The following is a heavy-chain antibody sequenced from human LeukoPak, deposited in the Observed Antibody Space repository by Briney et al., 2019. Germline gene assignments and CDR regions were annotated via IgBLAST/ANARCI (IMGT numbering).Heavy chain of an antibody. CDR3: AAFPRAGSNYGFGDY. CDR2: ISYDGSNK. D-gene: IGHD1-26*01. J-gene: IGHJ4*02. V-gene: IGHV3-30-3*01. CDR1: GFTFSSYA. Sequence: GGSLRLSCAASGFTFSSYAMHWVRQAPGKGLEWVAVISYDGSNKYYADSVKGRFTISRDNSKNTLYLQMNSLRAEDTAVYYCAAFPRAGSNYGFGDYWGQGTLVTVSS.